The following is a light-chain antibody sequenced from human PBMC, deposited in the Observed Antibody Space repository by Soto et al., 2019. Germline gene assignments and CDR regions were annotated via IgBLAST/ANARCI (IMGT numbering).Light chain of an antibody. V-gene: IGKV1-39*01. CDR1: QSISSN. Sequence: DIQMTQPPSSLSASVGDRVTITCRASQSISSNLNWYQQKPGKAPKLLIYAASSLQSGVPSRFSGGGSGTDFTLTISSLQPEDFATYSCQQSYSTPLTFGGGTKVDIK. CDR2: AAS. CDR3: QQSYSTPLT. J-gene: IGKJ4*01.